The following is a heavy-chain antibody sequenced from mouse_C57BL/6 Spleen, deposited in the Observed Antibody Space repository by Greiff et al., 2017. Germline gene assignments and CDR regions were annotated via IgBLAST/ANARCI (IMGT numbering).Heavy chain of an antibody. D-gene: IGHD3-3*01. Sequence: VQLQQSGPELVKPGASVKMSCKASGYTFTDYNMHWVKQSHGKSLEWIGYINPNNGGTSYNQKFKGKATLTVNKSSSTAYMELRSLTSEDSAVYCCARSGLISWYCDVWGTGTTVTVSS. V-gene: IGHV1-22*01. J-gene: IGHJ1*03. CDR1: GYTFTDYN. CDR2: INPNNGGT. CDR3: ARSGLISWYCDV.